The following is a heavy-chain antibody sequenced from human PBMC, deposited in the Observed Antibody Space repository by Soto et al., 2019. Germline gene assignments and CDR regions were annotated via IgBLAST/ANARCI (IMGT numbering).Heavy chain of an antibody. CDR1: GDSIRSSTYQ. J-gene: IGHJ4*02. V-gene: IGHV4-39*01. Sequence: SETLSLTCTVSGDSIRSSTYQWGWIRQPPGKGLEWIGSTYYSGSTYYNPSLKSRVTISVDTSKNQFSLKLSSVTAADTAVFYCGRHSNWKVDYWGQGTLGTVSS. CDR2: TYYSGST. CDR3: GRHSNWKVDY. D-gene: IGHD1-1*01.